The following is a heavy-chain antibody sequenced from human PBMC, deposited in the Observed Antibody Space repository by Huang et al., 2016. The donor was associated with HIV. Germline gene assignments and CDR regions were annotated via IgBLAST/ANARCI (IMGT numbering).Heavy chain of an antibody. V-gene: IGHV1-69*01. CDR1: GGSFSDQI. CDR3: AMSLRYQYDSRSYWGRYFDY. D-gene: IGHD3-16*01. CDR2: IIPLFRAP. J-gene: IGHJ4*02. Sequence: QVKLEQSGPAVRKPGSSVKVSCQASGGSFSDQIISWVRQAPGQRFEWMGGIIPLFRAPAYPQEFKGRVTMTEDESTATIYMELNSLTSEDTAVYYCAMSLRYQYDSRSYWGRYFDYWGQGTLVTVSS.